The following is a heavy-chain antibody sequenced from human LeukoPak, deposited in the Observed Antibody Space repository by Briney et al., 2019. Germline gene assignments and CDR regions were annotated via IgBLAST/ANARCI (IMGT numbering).Heavy chain of an antibody. CDR2: ISYDGSNK. V-gene: IGHV3-30-3*01. Sequence: LAGGSLRLSCAASGFTFSSYAMHWVRQAPGKGLEWVAVISYDGSNKYYADSVKGRFTTSRDNSKNTLYLQMNSLRAEDTAVYYCAREYITMIVVVITFGYYGMDVWGQGTTVTVSS. D-gene: IGHD3-22*01. CDR1: GFTFSSYA. CDR3: AREYITMIVVVITFGYYGMDV. J-gene: IGHJ6*02.